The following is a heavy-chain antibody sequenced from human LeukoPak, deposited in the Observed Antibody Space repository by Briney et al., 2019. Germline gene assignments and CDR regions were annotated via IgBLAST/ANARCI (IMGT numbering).Heavy chain of an antibody. J-gene: IGHJ4*02. CDR3: GSGNYLVY. V-gene: IGHV3-30*03. D-gene: IGHD1-7*01. CDR1: GFTFSSFG. CDR2: ISYGGSND. Sequence: GGSLRLSSAASGFTFSSFGMHWVRQAPGKGLEWVAFISYGGSNDYYADSVKGRFTISRDNSKNTLYLQMNSLRAEDTAVYYCGSGNYLVYWGQGTLVTVSS.